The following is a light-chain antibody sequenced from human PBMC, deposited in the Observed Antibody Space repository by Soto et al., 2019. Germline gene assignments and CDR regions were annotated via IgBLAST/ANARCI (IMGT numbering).Light chain of an antibody. Sequence: PTALCVSVRGRVPITCGASQGISTDLAWYQQKPGKAPKRLIYAASSFQSGVPSRFSGSGSGTEFTLPIGSLQAEEFATYYCLQHYGYSRTFGQGTKV. CDR2: AAS. J-gene: IGKJ1*01. CDR3: LQHYGYSRT. V-gene: IGKV1-17*01. CDR1: QGISTD.